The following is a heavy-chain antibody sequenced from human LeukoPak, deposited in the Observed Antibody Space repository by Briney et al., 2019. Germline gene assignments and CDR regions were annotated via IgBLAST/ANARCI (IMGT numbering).Heavy chain of an antibody. CDR3: ARDPGSGWQRNFDY. CDR1: GYTFTSYG. CDR2: ISPYNGNT. J-gene: IGHJ4*02. V-gene: IGHV1-18*01. D-gene: IGHD6-19*01. Sequence: ASVKVSCKASGYTFTSYGISWVRQAPGQGLEWMGCISPYNGNTNYAQNLQGRVTMTTATPTSTAYMELRSLRSDDTAVYYCARDPGSGWQRNFDYWGQGTLVTVSS.